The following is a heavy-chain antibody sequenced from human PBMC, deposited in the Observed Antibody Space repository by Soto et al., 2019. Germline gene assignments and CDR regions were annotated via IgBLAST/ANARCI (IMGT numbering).Heavy chain of an antibody. Sequence: QVQLVQSGADVKKPGSSVKVSCKTSGGSFGSSPIGWVRQAPAQGLEWMGEILPVFDKANYAQNFQGRLTITADELTGTVFMELSSLRSEDTAVYFCARLRRDWGDAFDLWGLGTFVTVSS. D-gene: IGHD3-16*01. CDR3: ARLRRDWGDAFDL. V-gene: IGHV1-69*01. CDR1: GGSFGSSP. J-gene: IGHJ3*01. CDR2: ILPVFDKA.